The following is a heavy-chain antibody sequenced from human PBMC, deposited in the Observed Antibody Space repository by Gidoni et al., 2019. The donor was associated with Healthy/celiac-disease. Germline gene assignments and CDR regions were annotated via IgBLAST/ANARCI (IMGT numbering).Heavy chain of an antibody. CDR1: GFTFSIYD. V-gene: IGHV3-48*03. CDR3: AREVGRWLVRGDYFDY. D-gene: IGHD6-19*01. Sequence: EVQLVESGGGLVQPGGPLSLPCAASGFTFSIYDMNWGRQVPGKGMAWVSVSSSSRSTIYYAESVKGRFTISRDNAKNSLYLQMSSLRAEDTAVYYCAREVGRWLVRGDYFDYWGQGTLVTVSS. CDR2: SSSSRSTI. J-gene: IGHJ4*02.